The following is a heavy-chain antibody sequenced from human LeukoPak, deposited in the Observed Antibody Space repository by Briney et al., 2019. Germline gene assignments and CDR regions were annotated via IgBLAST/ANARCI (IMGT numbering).Heavy chain of an antibody. J-gene: IGHJ4*02. V-gene: IGHV1-69*06. CDR1: GYTFTSYG. CDR3: ARVRDYYDSSGYYDFDY. Sequence: SVKVSCKASGYTFTSYGISWVRQAPGQGLEWMGGIIPIFGTANYAQKFQGRVTIAADKSTSTAYMELSSLRSEDTAVYYCARVRDYYDSSGYYDFDYWGQGTLVTVSS. CDR2: IIPIFGTA. D-gene: IGHD3-22*01.